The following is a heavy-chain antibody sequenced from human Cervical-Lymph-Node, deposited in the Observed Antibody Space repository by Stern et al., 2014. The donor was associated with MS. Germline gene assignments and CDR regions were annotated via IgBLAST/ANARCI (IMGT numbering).Heavy chain of an antibody. Sequence: VQLVESGGGVVQPGRSLRLSCAASGFSFSSYTMDWVRQAPGKGLECVAAISFDGRNKYYADSVRGRFTISRDTSNNTLFLQMSTLRTEDTAVFYCASPPPFDFWGQGTLVAVSS. V-gene: IGHV3-30*14. CDR3: ASPPPFDF. CDR1: GFSFSSYT. J-gene: IGHJ4*02. CDR2: ISFDGRNK.